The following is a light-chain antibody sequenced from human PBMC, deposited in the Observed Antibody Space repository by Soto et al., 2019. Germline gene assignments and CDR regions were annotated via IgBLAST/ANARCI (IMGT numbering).Light chain of an antibody. Sequence: DIQMTQSPSSLSASIGDRVTIICRASQSISRYSNWYQQKPGKAPKLLIYDASSLESGVPSRFSGSGSGTEFTLTISSLQPDDFATYYCQQYNSYSPEFTFGPGTKVDIK. V-gene: IGKV1-5*02. CDR3: QQYNSYSPEFT. CDR1: QSISRY. CDR2: DAS. J-gene: IGKJ3*01.